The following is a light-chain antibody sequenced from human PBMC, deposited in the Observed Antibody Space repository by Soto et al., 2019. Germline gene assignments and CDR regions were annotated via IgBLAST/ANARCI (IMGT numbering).Light chain of an antibody. CDR2: GAS. J-gene: IGKJ1*01. CDR3: QQYGSSPGT. V-gene: IGKV3-20*01. CDR1: QSVSRNY. Sequence: EIVLTQSPGTLSLSPGERATLSCRASQSVSRNYVAWYQQKPGQAPRLLIYGASSRATGIPDRVSGSGSGTDFTLAVSRLEPEDFAVYHCQQYGSSPGTFGPGTKVEVK.